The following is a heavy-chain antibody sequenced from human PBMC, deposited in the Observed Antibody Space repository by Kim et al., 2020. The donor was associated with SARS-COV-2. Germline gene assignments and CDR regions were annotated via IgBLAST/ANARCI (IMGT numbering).Heavy chain of an antibody. CDR2: IRSKANSYAT. Sequence: GGSLRISCAASGFTFSGSAMHWVRQASGKGLEWVGRIRSKANSYATAYAASVKGRFTISRDDSKNTAYQQMNSLKTEDTAVYYCTRHGEIVGAIGIWGQGTMVTVSS. D-gene: IGHD1-26*01. V-gene: IGHV3-73*01. CDR1: GFTFSGSA. J-gene: IGHJ3*02. CDR3: TRHGEIVGAIGI.